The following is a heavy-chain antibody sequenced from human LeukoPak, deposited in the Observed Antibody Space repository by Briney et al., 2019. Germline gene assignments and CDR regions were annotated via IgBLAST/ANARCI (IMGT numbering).Heavy chain of an antibody. CDR1: GGSISSYY. D-gene: IGHD6-19*01. Sequence: PSETLSLTCTVSGGSISSYYWSWIRQPPGKGLEWIGYIYYSGSTNYNPSLESRVTISVDTSKNQFSLKLSSVTAADTAVYYCARGRLGWYVDAFDIWGQGTKVTVS. J-gene: IGHJ3*02. CDR3: ARGRLGWYVDAFDI. V-gene: IGHV4-59*01. CDR2: IYYSGST.